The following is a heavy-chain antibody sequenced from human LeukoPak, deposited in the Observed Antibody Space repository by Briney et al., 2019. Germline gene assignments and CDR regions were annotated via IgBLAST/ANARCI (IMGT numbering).Heavy chain of an antibody. CDR2: ISSFSGTI. CDR3: ARDQGGVGY. D-gene: IGHD3-16*01. CDR1: GITFSSYS. Sequence: GGSLRLSCVASGITFSSYSMNWVRQAPGKGLEWVSYISSFSGTINYADSVKGRFTISRDNAKNSLYLQMNSLRAEDTAVYYCARDQGGVGYWGQGTLVTVSS. J-gene: IGHJ4*02. V-gene: IGHV3-48*01.